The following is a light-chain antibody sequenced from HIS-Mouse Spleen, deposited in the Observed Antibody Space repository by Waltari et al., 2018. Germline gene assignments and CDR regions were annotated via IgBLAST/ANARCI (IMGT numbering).Light chain of an antibody. J-gene: IGLJ1*01. V-gene: IGLV2-14*01. Sequence: QSALTQHASVSGSPGQSITISCTGTSRDVGGYNSVAWYQQHPGNAPKLMIYEVSNRPSGVSNRFSGSKSGNTASLTISGLQAEDEADYYCSSYTSSSTYVFGTGTKVTVL. CDR3: SSYTSSSTYV. CDR2: EVS. CDR1: SRDVGGYNS.